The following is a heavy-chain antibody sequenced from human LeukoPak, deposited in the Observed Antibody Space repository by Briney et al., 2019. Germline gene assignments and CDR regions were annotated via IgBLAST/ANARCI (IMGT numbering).Heavy chain of an antibody. D-gene: IGHD6-13*01. J-gene: IGHJ4*02. CDR1: GFTFSSYA. CDR3: AKDRGIAAAGILDY. V-gene: IGHV3-23*01. Sequence: GGSLRLSCAASGFTFSSYAMSWVRQAPGRGLEWVSAISGSGGSTYYEDSVKGRFTISRDNSKNTLYLQMNSLRAEDTAVYYCAKDRGIAAAGILDYWGQGTLVTVSS. CDR2: ISGSGGST.